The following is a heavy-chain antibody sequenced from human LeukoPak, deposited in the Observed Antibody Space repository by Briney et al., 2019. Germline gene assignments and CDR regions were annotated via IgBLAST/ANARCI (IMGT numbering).Heavy chain of an antibody. CDR2: IRNDGDGE. J-gene: IGHJ4*02. Sequence: PPGGSLRLSCAASGFTFSTYGTHWVRQAPGKGLEWVTFIRNDGDGEYYADSVKGRFTITRDNSKNMLHLQMNSLRVEDTAVYYCVKVKSSTSSRGYFDYWGQGALVTVSS. D-gene: IGHD2-2*01. CDR3: VKVKSSTSSRGYFDY. CDR1: GFTFSTYG. V-gene: IGHV3-30*02.